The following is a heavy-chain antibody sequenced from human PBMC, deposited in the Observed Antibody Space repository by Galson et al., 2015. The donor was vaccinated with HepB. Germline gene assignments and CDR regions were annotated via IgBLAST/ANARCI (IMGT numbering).Heavy chain of an antibody. CDR3: AREYPGYWSGGSCYSFWFDP. Sequence: SVKVSCKASGYTFTSYGISWVRQAPGQGLEWMGWMNPNSGNTGYAQKFQGRVTMTRNTSISTAYMEQSSLRSEDTAVYYCAREYPGYWSGGSCYSFWFDPCGQGTLVTVSS. D-gene: IGHD2-15*01. CDR1: GYTFTSYG. J-gene: IGHJ5*02. CDR2: MNPNSGNT. V-gene: IGHV1-8*02.